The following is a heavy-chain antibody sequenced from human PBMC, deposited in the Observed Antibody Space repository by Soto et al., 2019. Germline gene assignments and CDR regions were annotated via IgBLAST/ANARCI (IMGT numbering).Heavy chain of an antibody. CDR1: GGSFSGYY. CDR2: INHSGST. Sequence: PSETLSLTCAVYGGSFSGYYWSWIRQPPGKGLEWIGEINHSGSTNYNPSLKSRVTISVDTSKNQFSLKLSSVTAADTAVYYCARGGWEPCFDYWGQGTLVTVSS. J-gene: IGHJ4*02. V-gene: IGHV4-34*01. D-gene: IGHD1-26*01. CDR3: ARGGWEPCFDY.